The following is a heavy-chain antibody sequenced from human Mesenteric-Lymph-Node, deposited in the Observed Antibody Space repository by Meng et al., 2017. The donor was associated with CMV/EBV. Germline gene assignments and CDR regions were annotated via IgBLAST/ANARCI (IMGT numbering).Heavy chain of an antibody. CDR3: ARIRGSSVVDY. D-gene: IGHD6-6*01. Sequence: SETLSLTCTVSGGSISSYYWSWIRQPPGKGLEWIGCIYHSGSTNYNPSLKSRVTVSIDTSKKQFSLKLSSVTAADTAAYYCARIRGSSVVDYWGQGTLVTVSS. J-gene: IGHJ4*02. V-gene: IGHV4-59*01. CDR2: IYHSGST. CDR1: GGSISSYY.